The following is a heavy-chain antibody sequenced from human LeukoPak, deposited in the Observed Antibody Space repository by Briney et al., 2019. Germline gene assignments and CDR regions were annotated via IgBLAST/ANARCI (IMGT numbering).Heavy chain of an antibody. J-gene: IGHJ4*02. CDR2: ISGSDGNT. D-gene: IGHD3-10*01. Sequence: GGSLRLSCAASGFTFSNYAMSWVRQAPGKGLEWVSAISGSDGNTYYADSVKGRFTISRDNSKNTLYLQMNSLRAEDTAVYYCAREGSGSYYNWGQGTLVTVSS. CDR3: AREGSGSYYN. V-gene: IGHV3-23*01. CDR1: GFTFSNYA.